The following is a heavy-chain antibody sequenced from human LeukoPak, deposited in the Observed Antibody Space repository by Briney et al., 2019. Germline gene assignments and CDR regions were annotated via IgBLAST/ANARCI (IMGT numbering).Heavy chain of an antibody. J-gene: IGHJ4*02. Sequence: GGSLRLSCAASGFTFSSYGMHWVRQAPGKGLEWVAVISYDGSNKYYADSVKGRFTISRDNSKNTLYLQMNSLRAEDTAVYYCAKDPTIFGVGFDYWGQGTLVTVSS. D-gene: IGHD3-3*01. CDR3: AKDPTIFGVGFDY. CDR1: GFTFSSYG. V-gene: IGHV3-30*18. CDR2: ISYDGSNK.